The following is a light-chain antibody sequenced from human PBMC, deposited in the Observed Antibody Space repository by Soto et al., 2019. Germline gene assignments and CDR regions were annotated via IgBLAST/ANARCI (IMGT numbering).Light chain of an antibody. J-gene: IGKJ3*01. CDR1: QDISNF. CDR3: QQFDGRPYIT. CDR2: DGS. V-gene: IGKV1-33*01. Sequence: DIQMTQSPSSLSGSIGDRVTITCQASQDISNFLNWYQQKPGKAPNLLIYDGSTLATGVPSRFSGGGFGTHFTLTISSLQPEDIATYYCQQFDGRPYITFGPGTKVDIK.